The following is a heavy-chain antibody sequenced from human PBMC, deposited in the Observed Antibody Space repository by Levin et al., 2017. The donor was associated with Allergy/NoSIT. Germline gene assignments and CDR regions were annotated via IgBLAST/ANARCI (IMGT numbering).Heavy chain of an antibody. V-gene: IGHV3-23*01. D-gene: IGHD2-15*01. CDR2: ISAGGGST. Sequence: GESLKISCTASGFSFSNFAMNWVRQTPGRGLEWVSSISAGGGSTYYHDAVKGRFTISRDNSKNTLYLQMNSLTADDTAVYYCANVAPPNCNGGRCYLPGCDSWGQGTLLTVSS. CDR3: ANVAPPNCNGGRCYLPGCDS. CDR1: GFSFSNFA. J-gene: IGHJ4*02.